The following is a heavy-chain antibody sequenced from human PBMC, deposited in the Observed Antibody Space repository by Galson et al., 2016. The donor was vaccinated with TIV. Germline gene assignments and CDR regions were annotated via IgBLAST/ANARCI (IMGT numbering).Heavy chain of an antibody. CDR3: ARDRVVDGYYYYYYYVLDV. CDR2: ISDGGKT. V-gene: IGHV3-66*02. Sequence: SLRLSCAASGLSVGINYVTWVRQAPGKGLEWVSLISDGGKTYYSDSVRGRFTISRDNSKNTLYLQMNGLRAEDSAVYYCARDRVVDGYYYYYYYVLDVWGQGTAVTVSS. J-gene: IGHJ6*02. CDR1: GLSVGINY. D-gene: IGHD3-22*01.